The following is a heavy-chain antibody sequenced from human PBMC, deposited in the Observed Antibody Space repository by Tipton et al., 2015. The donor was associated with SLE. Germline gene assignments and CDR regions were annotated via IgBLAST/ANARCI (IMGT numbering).Heavy chain of an antibody. Sequence: TLSLTCTVSGGSISSTKYYWGWLRQPPGKGLEWIESIYYSGHTYYNPSLKSRVTISVDTSKNQFSLHLSSVTAADTAVYFCWGYYNYGMDVWGQGTTVTVSS. V-gene: IGHV4-39*07. CDR2: IYYSGHT. CDR1: GGSISSTKYY. D-gene: IGHD3-16*01. CDR3: WGYYNYGMDV. J-gene: IGHJ6*02.